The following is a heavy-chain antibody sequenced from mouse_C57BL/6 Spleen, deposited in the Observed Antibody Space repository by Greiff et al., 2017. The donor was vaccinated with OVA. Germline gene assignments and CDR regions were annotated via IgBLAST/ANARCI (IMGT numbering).Heavy chain of an antibody. CDR3: TRSDDYDPFAY. D-gene: IGHD2-4*01. Sequence: QVQLKQSGAELVRPGASVTLSCKASGYTFTDYEMHWVKQTPVHGLEWIGAIDPETGGTAYNQKFKGKAILTADKSSSTAYMELRSLTSEDSAVYYCTRSDDYDPFAYWGQGTLVTVSA. J-gene: IGHJ3*01. V-gene: IGHV1-15*01. CDR2: IDPETGGT. CDR1: GYTFTDYE.